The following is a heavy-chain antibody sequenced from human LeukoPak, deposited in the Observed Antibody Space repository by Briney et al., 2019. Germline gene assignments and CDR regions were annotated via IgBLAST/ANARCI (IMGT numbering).Heavy chain of an antibody. Sequence: GGSLRLSCAASGFTFSSYSMNWVRQAPGKGLEWVSYISSSSSTIYYADSVKGRFTISRDNAKNSLYLQMNSLRAEDTAVYYCARDRNYGDHEPWFDPWGQGTLVTVSS. CDR1: GFTFSSYS. CDR2: ISSSSSTI. V-gene: IGHV3-48*01. D-gene: IGHD4-17*01. CDR3: ARDRNYGDHEPWFDP. J-gene: IGHJ5*02.